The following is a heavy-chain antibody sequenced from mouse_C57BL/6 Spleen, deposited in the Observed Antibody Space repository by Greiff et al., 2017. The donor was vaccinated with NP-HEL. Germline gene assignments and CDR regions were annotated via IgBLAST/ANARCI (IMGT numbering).Heavy chain of an antibody. V-gene: IGHV7-3*01. D-gene: IGHD1-1*01. Sequence: EVKLQESGGGLVQPGGSLSLSCAASGFTFTDYYMSWVRQPPGKALEWLGFIGNKANAYTTEYSASVKGRFTIARDNSQSILYLQMNALRAEDSATYYCAREVGSTWYFDVWGTGTTVTVSS. J-gene: IGHJ1*03. CDR1: GFTFTDYY. CDR2: IGNKANAYTT. CDR3: AREVGSTWYFDV.